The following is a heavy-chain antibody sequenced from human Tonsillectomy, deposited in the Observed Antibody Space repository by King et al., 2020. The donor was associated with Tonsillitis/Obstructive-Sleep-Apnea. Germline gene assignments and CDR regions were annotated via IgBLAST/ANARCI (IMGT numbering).Heavy chain of an antibody. CDR1: GFTFRNYA. CDR2: ISGNGYST. V-gene: IGHV3-64D*06. CDR3: VKHPWAFFGVGAGWFDP. D-gene: IGHD3-3*01. Sequence: EVQLVESGGALVQPGGSLRLSCSASGFTFRNYAMHWVRQAPGKGLEYVSGISGNGYSTSSADSVKGRFTISRDNSGNTLYLQMRSLRTEDTAVYYCVKHPWAFFGVGAGWFDPWGQGTLVTVSS. J-gene: IGHJ5*02.